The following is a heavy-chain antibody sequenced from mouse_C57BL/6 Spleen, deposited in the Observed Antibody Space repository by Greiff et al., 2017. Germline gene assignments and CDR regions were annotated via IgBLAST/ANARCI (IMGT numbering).Heavy chain of an antibody. CDR1: GYAFSSSW. V-gene: IGHV1-82*01. CDR3: ARGDYDYDEGVCDY. J-gene: IGHJ2*01. D-gene: IGHD2-4*01. CDR2: IYPGDGDT. Sequence: QVQLQQSGPELVKPGASVKISCKASGYAFSSSWMNWVKQRPGKGLEWIGRIYPGDGDTNYNGKFKGKATLTADKSSSTAYMQLSSLTSEDSAVYFCARGDYDYDEGVCDYWGQGTTLTVSS.